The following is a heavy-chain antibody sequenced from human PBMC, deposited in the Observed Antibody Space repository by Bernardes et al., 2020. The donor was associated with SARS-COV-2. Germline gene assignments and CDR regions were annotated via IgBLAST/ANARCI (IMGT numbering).Heavy chain of an antibody. CDR3: ARPSSRWLQSPDY. J-gene: IGHJ4*02. V-gene: IGHV4-34*01. Sequence: SETLSLTCAVYGGSFSGSYWSWIRQPPGKGLEWIGEITHRGSTNYNPSLESRVTISLDTSKNQFSLKLSSVTAADTAVYYCARPSSRWLQSPDYWGQGTLVTVSS. CDR2: ITHRGST. D-gene: IGHD5-12*01. CDR1: GGSFSGSY.